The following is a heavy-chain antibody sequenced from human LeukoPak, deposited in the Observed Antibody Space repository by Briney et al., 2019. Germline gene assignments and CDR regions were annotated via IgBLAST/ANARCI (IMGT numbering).Heavy chain of an antibody. V-gene: IGHV1-2*02. CDR2: INPNTGGT. CDR3: ASSVGYNKAGYCYYLDF. Sequence: ASVKVSCKASGYTLTGSYMHWVRQAPGQGLEWMGWINPNTGGTNYAQKFQGRVTMTWDTSISTAYMELSSLRSDDTAVYYCASSVGYNKAGYCYYLDFWGKGTTVTVSS. J-gene: IGHJ6*03. D-gene: IGHD5-24*01. CDR1: GYTLTGSY.